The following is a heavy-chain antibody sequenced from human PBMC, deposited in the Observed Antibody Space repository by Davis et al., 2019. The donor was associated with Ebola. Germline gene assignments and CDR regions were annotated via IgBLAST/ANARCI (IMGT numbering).Heavy chain of an antibody. Sequence: PGGSLRLSCAASGFTFSSYAMSWVRQAPGKGLEWVLHISGSGDSIYYADSVKGRFTISRDNSKSTLYLQMTSLRVKDTAVYYCAKEAFGSGSYHIDYWGQGTLVTVSS. CDR2: ISGSGDSI. J-gene: IGHJ4*02. D-gene: IGHD3-10*01. V-gene: IGHV3-23*01. CDR1: GFTFSSYA. CDR3: AKEAFGSGSYHIDY.